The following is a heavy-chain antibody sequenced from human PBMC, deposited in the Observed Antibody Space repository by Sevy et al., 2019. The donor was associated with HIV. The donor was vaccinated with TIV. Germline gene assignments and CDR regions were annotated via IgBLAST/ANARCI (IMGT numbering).Heavy chain of an antibody. D-gene: IGHD6-13*01. J-gene: IGHJ4*02. V-gene: IGHV3-23*01. CDR3: AKDSTKNRGTQPYSSSWYFDY. CDR1: GFTFSSYA. Sequence: GGSLRLSCAASGFTFSSYAMSWVRQAPGKGLEWVSAISGSGGSTYYADSVKGRFTISRDNSKNTLYLQMNSLRAEDTAVYYGAKDSTKNRGTQPYSSSWYFDYWGQGTLVTVSS. CDR2: ISGSGGST.